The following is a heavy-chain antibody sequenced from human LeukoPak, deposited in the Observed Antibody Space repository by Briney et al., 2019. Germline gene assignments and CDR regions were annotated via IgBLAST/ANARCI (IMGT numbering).Heavy chain of an antibody. CDR3: ARDPPLPVTTDYFDY. D-gene: IGHD4-17*01. V-gene: IGHV3-21*01. Sequence: PGGSLRLSCAASGFTFSSYSMNWVRQAPGKGLEWVSSISSSSSYIYYADSVKGRFTISRDNAKNSLYLQMNSLSAEDTAVYYCARDPPLPVTTDYFDYWGQGTLVTVPS. J-gene: IGHJ4*02. CDR2: ISSSSSYI. CDR1: GFTFSSYS.